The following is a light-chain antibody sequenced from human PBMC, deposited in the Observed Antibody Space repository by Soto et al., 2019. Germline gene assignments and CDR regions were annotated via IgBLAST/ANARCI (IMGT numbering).Light chain of an antibody. V-gene: IGKV3-20*01. Sequence: EIVLTQSPATLSFSPCERATLSCSASQSLSSNFLAWYQQKPGQPPRLLIYDSSTRATGFPDRFSGSGSGTDFTLTIIRLEPEDFAVYYCQQYDISPRTFGQGTKVDIK. J-gene: IGKJ1*01. CDR1: QSLSSNF. CDR3: QQYDISPRT. CDR2: DSS.